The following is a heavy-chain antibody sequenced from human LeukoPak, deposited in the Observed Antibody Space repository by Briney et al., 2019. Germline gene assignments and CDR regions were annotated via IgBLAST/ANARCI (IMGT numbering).Heavy chain of an antibody. CDR2: INHSGST. V-gene: IGHV4-34*01. CDR3: ARDLALRSPYYYYYYMDV. J-gene: IGHJ6*03. CDR1: GGSFSGYY. Sequence: PSETLSLTCAVYGGSFSGYYWSWIRQPPGKGLEWIGEINHSGSTNYNPSLKSRVTISVDTSKNQFSLKLGSVTAADTAVYYCARDLALRSPYYYYYYMDVWGKGTTVTVSS. D-gene: IGHD4-17*01.